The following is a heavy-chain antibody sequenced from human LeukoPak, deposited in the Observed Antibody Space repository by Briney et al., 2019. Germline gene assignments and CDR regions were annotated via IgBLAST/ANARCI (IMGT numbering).Heavy chain of an antibody. J-gene: IGHJ4*02. CDR2: ISSSGSTI. CDR1: GFTFSDYY. CDR3: ARVGNYYDSSDYYYRFDY. Sequence: GRSLRLSCAASGFTFSDYYMSWIRQAPGKGLEWVSYISSSGSTIYYADSVKGRFTISRDNAKNSLYLQMNSLRAEDTAVYYCARVGNYYDSSDYYYRFDYWGQETLVTVSS. V-gene: IGHV3-11*04. D-gene: IGHD3-22*01.